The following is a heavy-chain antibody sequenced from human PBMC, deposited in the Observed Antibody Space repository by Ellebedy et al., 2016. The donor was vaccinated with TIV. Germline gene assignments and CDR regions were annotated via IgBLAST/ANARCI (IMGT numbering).Heavy chain of an antibody. CDR3: AGGAWHCSADTSY. CDR2: IWYDGSNK. D-gene: IGHD2-15*01. J-gene: IGHJ4*02. CDR1: GFTFSSYA. V-gene: IGHV3-33*08. Sequence: GESLKISXEASGFTFSSYAMHWVRQAPGKGLEWVAVIWYDGSNKYYADSVKGRFTISRDNSKNTVSLQMNSLRPEDTAVYYCAGGAWHCSADTSYWGLGTLVTVSS.